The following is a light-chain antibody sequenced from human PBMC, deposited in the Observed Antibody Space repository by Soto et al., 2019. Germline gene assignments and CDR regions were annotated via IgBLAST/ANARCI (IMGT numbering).Light chain of an antibody. Sequence: DIEMTQSPSTLSASVGDRVTITCRASQSISSWLAWYQQKPGKAPKLLIYDASSLESGVPSRFSGSGSGTEFTLTISSLQPDDFATYYCQQYNSYSGTFGQGTKV. V-gene: IGKV1-5*01. CDR2: DAS. J-gene: IGKJ1*01. CDR3: QQYNSYSGT. CDR1: QSISSW.